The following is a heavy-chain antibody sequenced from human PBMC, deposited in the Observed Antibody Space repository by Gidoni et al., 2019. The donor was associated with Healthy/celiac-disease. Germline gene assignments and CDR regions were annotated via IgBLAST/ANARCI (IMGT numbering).Heavy chain of an antibody. V-gene: IGHV3-23*01. D-gene: IGHD1-26*01. CDR2: ISGSGGST. Sequence: VPLLASGGGLVQPGGSLRLSCASSGFPFRSYAMSWVRQAPGKGLEWVSAISGSGGSTYYADSVKGRFTISRDNSKNTLYLQMNSLRAEDTAVYYCAKDLGWELRLELDYWGQGTLVTVSS. CDR3: AKDLGWELRLELDY. J-gene: IGHJ4*02. CDR1: GFPFRSYA.